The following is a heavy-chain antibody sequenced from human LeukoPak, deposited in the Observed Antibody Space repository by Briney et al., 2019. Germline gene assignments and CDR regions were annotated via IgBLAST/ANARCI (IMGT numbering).Heavy chain of an antibody. CDR3: ARDGIAASYMDV. CDR1: GFTFSSYS. Sequence: GGSLRLSCAASGFTFSSYSMNWVRQAPGKGLEWVSSISSSSSYIYYADSVKGRFTISRDNAKNSLYLQMNSLRAEDTAVYYCARDGIAASYMDVWGKGTTVTVSS. J-gene: IGHJ6*03. CDR2: ISSSSSYI. D-gene: IGHD6-6*01. V-gene: IGHV3-21*01.